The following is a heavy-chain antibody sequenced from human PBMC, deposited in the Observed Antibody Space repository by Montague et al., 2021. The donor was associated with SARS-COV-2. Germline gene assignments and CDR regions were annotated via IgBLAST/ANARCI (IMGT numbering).Heavy chain of an antibody. Sequence: SETLSLTCTVSGGSISSSSYYWGWIRQPPGKGLEWIGSIYYSGSTYYNPSLKSRVTISVDTSKNQFSLKLSSVTAADTAVYYCARQGELLLVEYWFDPWGQGTLVTVSS. V-gene: IGHV4-39*01. D-gene: IGHD1-26*01. J-gene: IGHJ5*02. CDR3: ARQGELLLVEYWFDP. CDR1: GGSISSSSYY. CDR2: IYYSGST.